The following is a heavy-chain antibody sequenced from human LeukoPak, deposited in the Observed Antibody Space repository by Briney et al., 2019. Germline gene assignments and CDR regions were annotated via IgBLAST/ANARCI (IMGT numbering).Heavy chain of an antibody. V-gene: IGHV3-21*01. D-gene: IGHD3-9*01. Sequence: GGSLRLSCAASGFTLSSYSMNWVRQAPGKGLEWVSSISSRSSYIYDADSVKGRFTISRDNAKNSLYLQMNSLRAEDTAVYYCARANDNYYYYMDVWGKGTTVTIS. CDR1: GFTLSSYS. CDR2: ISSRSSYI. J-gene: IGHJ6*03. CDR3: ARANDNYYYYMDV.